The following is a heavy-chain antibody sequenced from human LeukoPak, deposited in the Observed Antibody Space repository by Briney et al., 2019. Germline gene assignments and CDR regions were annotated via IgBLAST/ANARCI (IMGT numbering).Heavy chain of an antibody. D-gene: IGHD3-9*01. CDR3: ARGHYDVLAASYKWTPDY. Sequence: PGGSLRLSCAASGFTFNTFNMNWVRQAPGKGLEWVSSITSGGDYIYYADSVKGRFTTSRDNAKNSLSLQLNSLRVEDTAVYYCARGHYDVLAASYKWTPDYWGQGTLVAVSS. CDR2: ITSGGDYI. V-gene: IGHV3-21*01. J-gene: IGHJ4*02. CDR1: GFTFNTFN.